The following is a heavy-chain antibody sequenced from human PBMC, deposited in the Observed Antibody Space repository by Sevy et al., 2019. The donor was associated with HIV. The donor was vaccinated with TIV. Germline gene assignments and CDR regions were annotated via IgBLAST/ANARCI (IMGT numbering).Heavy chain of an antibody. J-gene: IGHJ4*02. CDR1: GFTFSQYG. V-gene: IGHV3-30*02. D-gene: IGHD6-13*01. CDR3: AKHRDTLAAAAYLDH. CDR2: LRYDGSTK. Sequence: GGSLRLSCAATGFTFSQYGMEWVRQAPGKGLEWVAFLRYDGSTKYYAESVKGRFTISRDNSKNLLYLQMNGLRPEDTALYSCAKHRDTLAAAAYLDHWGQGTLVTVSS.